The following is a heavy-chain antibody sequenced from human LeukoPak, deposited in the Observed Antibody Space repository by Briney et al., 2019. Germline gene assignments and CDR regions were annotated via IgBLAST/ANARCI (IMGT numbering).Heavy chain of an antibody. D-gene: IGHD6-6*01. V-gene: IGHV3-21*01. CDR3: ARDDSSSKFDY. Sequence: GGSLRLSCAASGFNFNIYNMNWVRQAPGKGLEWVSSISTSSSYIYYADSVKGRFTISRDDAKNSLYLLMNSLRAEDTAVYYCARDDSSSKFDYWGQGTLFTASS. CDR2: ISTSSSYI. J-gene: IGHJ4*02. CDR1: GFNFNIYN.